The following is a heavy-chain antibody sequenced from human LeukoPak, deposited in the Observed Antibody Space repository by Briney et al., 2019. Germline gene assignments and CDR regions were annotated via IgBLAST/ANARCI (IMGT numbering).Heavy chain of an antibody. J-gene: IGHJ4*02. CDR2: IYTSGST. CDR3: ARGMAGDPFDY. V-gene: IGHV4-61*02. CDR1: GGSNSSGSYY. Sequence: PSQTLSLTCTVSGGSNSSGSYYWGWIRQPAGKGLEWIGRIYTSGSTNYNPSLKSRVTISVDTSKNQFSLKLSSVTAADTAVYYCARGMAGDPFDYWGQGTLVTVSS. D-gene: IGHD6-19*01.